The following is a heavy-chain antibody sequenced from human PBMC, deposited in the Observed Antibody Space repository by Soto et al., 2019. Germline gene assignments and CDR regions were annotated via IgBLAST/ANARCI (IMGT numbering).Heavy chain of an antibody. CDR1: GGSISSRNW. D-gene: IGHD3-10*01. CDR2: IYHSGST. CDR3: ASKFGELLADAFDI. J-gene: IGHJ3*02. Sequence: PSETLSPTCAVSGGSISSRNWWSWVRQPPGKGMEWIGEIYHSGSTNYYPSLKSRFTISVDKSKNQFSLKLSFVTAADTAVYYCASKFGELLADAFDIWGQGTMVT. V-gene: IGHV4-4*02.